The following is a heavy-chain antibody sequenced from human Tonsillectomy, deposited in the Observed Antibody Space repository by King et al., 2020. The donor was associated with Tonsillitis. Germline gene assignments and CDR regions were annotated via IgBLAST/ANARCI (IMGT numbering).Heavy chain of an antibody. D-gene: IGHD1-7*01. V-gene: IGHV1-2*02. J-gene: IGHJ5*02. CDR3: AREFGIIGITGWFDP. CDR1: GYTFTDYY. Sequence: VQLVESGAEVKKPGASVKVSCKASGYTFTDYYMHWMRQAPGQGLEWMGWINPNSGDTNYAQTFQGRATMTRDTSISTAYMELSRLRSDDTAVYYCAREFGIIGITGWFDPWGQGTLVTVSS. CDR2: INPNSGDT.